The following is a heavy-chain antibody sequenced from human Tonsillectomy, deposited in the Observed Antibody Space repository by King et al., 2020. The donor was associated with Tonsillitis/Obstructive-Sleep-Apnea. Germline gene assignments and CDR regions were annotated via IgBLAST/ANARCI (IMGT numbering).Heavy chain of an antibody. CDR1: GFTFSSYA. J-gene: IGHJ3*02. CDR2: ISGGGGST. V-gene: IGHV3-23*04. CDR3: QGGYCSSTSCYRGAREAFDI. D-gene: IGHD2-2*02. Sequence: QLVQSGGGLVQPGGSLRLSCAASGFTFSSYAMRGVRPAPGKGMEWVSTISGGGGSTLHADYVKGRLTISRDNSKNTLYLQMNSLRAEDTAVYYCQGGYCSSTSCYRGAREAFDIWGQGTMVTVSS.